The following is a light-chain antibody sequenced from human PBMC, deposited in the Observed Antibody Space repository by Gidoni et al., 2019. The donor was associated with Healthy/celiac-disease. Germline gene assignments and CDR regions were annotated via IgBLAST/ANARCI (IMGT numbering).Light chain of an antibody. CDR3: QQYYSTPLT. Sequence: DIQRTQSPSSLSASVGDRVTITCRASQSISNSLSWYQQKPGKAPKLLLYAASRLESGVPSRFSGSGSGTDYTLTISSLQPEDFATYYCQQYYSTPLTFGRGTKVEIK. J-gene: IGKJ4*01. V-gene: IGKV1-NL1*01. CDR2: AAS. CDR1: QSISNS.